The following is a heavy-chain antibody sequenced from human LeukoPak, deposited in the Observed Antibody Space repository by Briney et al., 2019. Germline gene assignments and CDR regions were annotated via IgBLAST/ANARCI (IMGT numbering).Heavy chain of an antibody. CDR1: GFTFSSYW. Sequence: GRSLRLSCAASGFTFSSYWMHWVRQAPGKGLVWVSRVNSDGSSTNYADSVKGRFTISRDNAKNTLYLQMNSLRAEDTAVYYCGGSYSSVLVVGVWGQGATVTVSS. CDR2: VNSDGSST. J-gene: IGHJ6*02. V-gene: IGHV3-74*01. D-gene: IGHD1-26*01. CDR3: GGSYSSVLVVGV.